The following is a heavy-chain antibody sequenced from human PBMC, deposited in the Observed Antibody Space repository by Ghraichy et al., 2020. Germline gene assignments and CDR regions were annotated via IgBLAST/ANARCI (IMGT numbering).Heavy chain of an antibody. CDR2: FDPEDGET. CDR3: ARDGFSPTESYYYDSSGYYWN. J-gene: IGHJ4*02. CDR1: GYTLTELS. V-gene: IGHV1-24*01. Sequence: ASVKVSCKVSGYTLTELSMHWVRQAPGKGLEWMGGFDPEDGETIYAQKFQGRVTMTEDTSTDTAYMELSSLRSEDTAVYYCARDGFSPTESYYYDSSGYYWNWGQGTLVTVSS. D-gene: IGHD3-22*01.